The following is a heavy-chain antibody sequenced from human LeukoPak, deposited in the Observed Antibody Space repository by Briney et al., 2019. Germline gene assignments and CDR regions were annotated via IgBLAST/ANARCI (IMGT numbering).Heavy chain of an antibody. J-gene: IGHJ6*02. CDR2: IKQDGSEK. Sequence: GGSLRLSCAASGFTFSSYWMSWVRQAPGKGLEWVANIKQDGSEKYYVDSVKGRFPISRDNAKNSLYLQMNSLRAEDTAVYYCASGLEGVADYYYGMDVWGQGTTVTVSS. V-gene: IGHV3-7*03. D-gene: IGHD3-3*01. CDR3: ASGLEGVADYYYGMDV. CDR1: GFTFSSYW.